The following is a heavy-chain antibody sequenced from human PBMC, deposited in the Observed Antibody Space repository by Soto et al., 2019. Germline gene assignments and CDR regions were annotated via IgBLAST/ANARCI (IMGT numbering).Heavy chain of an antibody. J-gene: IGHJ3*02. V-gene: IGHV3-7*01. CDR3: ARELYAAFHI. D-gene: IGHD3-3*01. CDR2: IRQDSSEE. Sequence: EVHLVESGGGSVQPGGSLRLSCAASGFTFSNYLMTWVRQAPGKGLEWVANIRQDSSEESYVDSVKGRFTISRDNAKSSLYLQMNSLRADDTAVYYCARELYAAFHIWGQGTMVTVSS. CDR1: GFTFSNYL.